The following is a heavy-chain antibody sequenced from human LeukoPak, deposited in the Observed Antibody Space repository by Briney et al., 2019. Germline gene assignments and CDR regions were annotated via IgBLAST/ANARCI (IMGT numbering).Heavy chain of an antibody. CDR1: GFSFSSYA. CDR2: ISGSGGST. CDR3: AKDQSSVAGTSDY. J-gene: IGHJ4*02. V-gene: IGHV3-23*01. D-gene: IGHD6-19*01. Sequence: GGSLRLSCAASGFSFSSYAMSWVRQAPGKGLEWVSAISGSGGSTYYADSVKGRFTISRDNSKNTLYLQMNSLRAEDTAVHYCAKDQSSVAGTSDYWGQGTLVTVSS.